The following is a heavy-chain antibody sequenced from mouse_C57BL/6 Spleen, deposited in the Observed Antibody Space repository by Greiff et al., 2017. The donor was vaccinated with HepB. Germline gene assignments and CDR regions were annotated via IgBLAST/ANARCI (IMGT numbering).Heavy chain of an antibody. CDR2: INPSSGYT. D-gene: IGHD4-1*01. Sequence: VQLQQSGAELARPGASVKMSCKASGYTFTSYTMHWVKQRPGQGLEWIGYINPSSGYTKYNQKFKDKATLTADKSSSTAYMQLSSLTSEDSAVYYCARSEANWPYAMDYWGQGTSVTVSS. J-gene: IGHJ4*01. CDR1: GYTFTSYT. V-gene: IGHV1-4*01. CDR3: ARSEANWPYAMDY.